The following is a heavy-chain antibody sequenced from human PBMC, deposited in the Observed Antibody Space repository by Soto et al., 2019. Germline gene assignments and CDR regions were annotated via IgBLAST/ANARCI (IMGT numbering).Heavy chain of an antibody. V-gene: IGHV2-5*02. CDR2: IYWDDDK. J-gene: IGHJ5*01. CDR3: APRVSSGGNWFAP. D-gene: IGHD3-10*01. CDR1: GFSLSTSGVG. Sequence: QITFKESGPTLVKPTQTLTLTCPFSGFSLSTSGVGVGWIRQPPGKALELLALIYWDDDKYYSPSLKSKLTRSKDTSKNQVVVTMASMDAVDTAPYYCAPRVSSGGNWFAPGGQGTLVTVSS.